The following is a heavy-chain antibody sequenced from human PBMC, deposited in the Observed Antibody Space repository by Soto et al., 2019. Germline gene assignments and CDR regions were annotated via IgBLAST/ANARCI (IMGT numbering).Heavy chain of an antibody. D-gene: IGHD3-22*01. CDR1: GYTFTNYY. CDR3: ASELADYYDDSNTPYNALDI. CDR2: INPRGGRT. Sequence: QVHLVQSGAVVKKPWVPVKVPCKASGYTFTNYYMHWVRQAPGQGLEWMVWINPRGGRTTYPQKSQGRVTKTTDTCTSTVYMELSSLRYEDAAVYYCASELADYYDDSNTPYNALDIWGQGTMVTVSS. V-gene: IGHV1-46*03. J-gene: IGHJ3*02.